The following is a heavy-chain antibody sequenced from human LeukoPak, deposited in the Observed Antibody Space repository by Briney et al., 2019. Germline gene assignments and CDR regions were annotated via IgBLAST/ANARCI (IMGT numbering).Heavy chain of an antibody. CDR3: ARDQGPSTVTTPGEY. V-gene: IGHV3-48*03. Sequence: GGSLRLSCAASGFTFSSYEMNWVRQAPGKGLEWVSYISSSGSTIYYADSVKGRFTISRDNAKNALYLQMNSLRAEDTAVYYCARDQGPSTVTTPGEYWGQGTLVTVSS. CDR2: ISSSGSTI. CDR1: GFTFSSYE. J-gene: IGHJ4*02. D-gene: IGHD4-17*01.